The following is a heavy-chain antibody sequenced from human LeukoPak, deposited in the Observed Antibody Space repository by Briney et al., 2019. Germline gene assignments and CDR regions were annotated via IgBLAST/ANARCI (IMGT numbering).Heavy chain of an antibody. CDR1: GGSISSYY. CDR2: IYTSGST. V-gene: IGHV4-4*07. J-gene: IGHJ5*02. D-gene: IGHD2-15*01. CDR3: ARAGRVLGYCSGGSCHRWFDP. Sequence: PSETLSLTCTVSGGSISSYYWSWIRQPAGKGLEWIGRIYTSGSTNYNPSLKSRVTMSVDTSKNQSSLKLSSVTAADTAVYYCARAGRVLGYCSGGSCHRWFDPWGQGTLVTVSS.